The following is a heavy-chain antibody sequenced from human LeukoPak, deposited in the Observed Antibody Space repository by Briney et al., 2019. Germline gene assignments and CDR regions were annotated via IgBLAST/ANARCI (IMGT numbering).Heavy chain of an antibody. D-gene: IGHD1-26*01. Sequence: PSETLSLTCTVSGGSISSGGYYWSWVRRASGKGLEWVGRIRDKANSYATAYAASVKGRFTISRDDSKNTASLQMNSLKSEDTAVYYCTYYRRDPTGFYYGMDVWGQGTTVTVSS. CDR3: TYYRRDPTGFYYGMDV. CDR1: GGSISSGG. J-gene: IGHJ6*02. V-gene: IGHV3-73*01. CDR2: IRDKANSYAT.